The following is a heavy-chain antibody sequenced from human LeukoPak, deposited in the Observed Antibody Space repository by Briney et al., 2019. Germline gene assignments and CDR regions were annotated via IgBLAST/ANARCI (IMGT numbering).Heavy chain of an antibody. CDR3: ARARGYSGYDLFDY. D-gene: IGHD5-12*01. CDR2: IYTSGST. Sequence: SQTLSLTCTVSGGSISSGSYYWSWIRQPAGKGLECIGRIYTSGSTNYNPSLKSRVTISVDTSKNQFSLKLSSVTAADTAVYYCARARGYSGYDLFDYWGQGTLVTVST. V-gene: IGHV4-61*02. J-gene: IGHJ4*02. CDR1: GGSISSGSYY.